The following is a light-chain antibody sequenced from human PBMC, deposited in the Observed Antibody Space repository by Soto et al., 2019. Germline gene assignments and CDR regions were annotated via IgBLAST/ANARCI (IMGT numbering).Light chain of an antibody. CDR3: QQYNTWPLT. Sequence: EIVMTQSPATLSVSPGERATLSCRASQSTNNYLAGYQQKPGQAPRLLIDGASTRATGIPARFSGSGSVTEFTLTISSLQSEDFAVYYCQQYNTWPLTFGGGTKVEIK. CDR2: GAS. J-gene: IGKJ4*01. CDR1: QSTNNY. V-gene: IGKV3-15*01.